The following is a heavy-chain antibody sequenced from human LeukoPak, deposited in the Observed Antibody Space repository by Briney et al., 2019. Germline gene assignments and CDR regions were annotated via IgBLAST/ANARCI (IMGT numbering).Heavy chain of an antibody. D-gene: IGHD1-1*01. CDR1: GGSISSSSYY. V-gene: IGHV4-39*01. Sequence: PSETLSLTCTVSGGSISSSSYYWGWIRQPPGKGLEWIGSIYYSGSTYYNPSLKSRVTISVDTSKNQFSLKLSSVTAADTAVYHCARPASWNYDYYYYMDVWGKGTTVTVSS. CDR2: IYYSGST. J-gene: IGHJ6*03. CDR3: ARPASWNYDYYYYMDV.